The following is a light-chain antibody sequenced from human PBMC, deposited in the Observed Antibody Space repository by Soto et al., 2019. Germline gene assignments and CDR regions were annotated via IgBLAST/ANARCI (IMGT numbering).Light chain of an antibody. CDR2: RNN. CDR1: SSNIGSEY. Sequence: QSVLTQPPSASGTPGQRVTISCSGSSSNIGSEYVVWYQHLPGTAPKLLIYRNNQRPSGVPDRFAGSKSGTSASLAISGLRSEDEADYYCEARDDSLSGHWVFGGGTKVTVL. J-gene: IGLJ3*02. CDR3: EARDDSLSGHWV. V-gene: IGLV1-47*01.